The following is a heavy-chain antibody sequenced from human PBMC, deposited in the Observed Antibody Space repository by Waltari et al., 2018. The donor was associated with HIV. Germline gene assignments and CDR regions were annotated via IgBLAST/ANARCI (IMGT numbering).Heavy chain of an antibody. Sequence: QVQLVESGGGVVQPGRSLRLSCAASGFTFSSYAMHWVRQAPGKGLELVAVISYDGSNKYYADSVKGRFTISRDNSKNTRYLQMNSLRAEDTAVYYCARVVQLWMDAFDIWGQGTMVTVSS. CDR2: ISYDGSNK. D-gene: IGHD5-18*01. CDR3: ARVVQLWMDAFDI. CDR1: GFTFSSYA. J-gene: IGHJ3*02. V-gene: IGHV3-30*04.